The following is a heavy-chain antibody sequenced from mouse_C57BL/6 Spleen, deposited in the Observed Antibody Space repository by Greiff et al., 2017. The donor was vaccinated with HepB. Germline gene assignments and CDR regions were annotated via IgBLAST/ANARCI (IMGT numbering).Heavy chain of an antibody. V-gene: IGHV1-52*01. CDR3: ARGGITTVVADYFDY. CDR1: GYTFTSYW. Sequence: QVQLQQPGAELVRPGSSVKLSCKASGYTFTSYWMHWVKQRPIQGLEWIGNIDPSDSETHYNQKFKDKATLTVDKYSSTAYMQLSSLTSEDSAVYYGARGGITTVVADYFDYWGQGTTLTVSS. CDR2: IDPSDSET. J-gene: IGHJ2*01. D-gene: IGHD1-1*01.